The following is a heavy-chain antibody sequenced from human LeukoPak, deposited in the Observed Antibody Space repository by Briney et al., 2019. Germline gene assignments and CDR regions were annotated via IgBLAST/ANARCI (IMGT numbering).Heavy chain of an antibody. CDR1: GYTFTDYY. V-gene: IGHV1-2*02. CDR3: ARRVRGSSGSDSDY. Sequence: ASVKVSCKASGYTFTDYYMHWVRQAPGQGLEWMGWINPNSGGTNFAQKFQGRVTMTRDTSISTAYMELGRLTSDDTTVYYCARRVRGSSGSDSDYWGQGTLVTVSS. D-gene: IGHD3-22*01. CDR2: INPNSGGT. J-gene: IGHJ4*02.